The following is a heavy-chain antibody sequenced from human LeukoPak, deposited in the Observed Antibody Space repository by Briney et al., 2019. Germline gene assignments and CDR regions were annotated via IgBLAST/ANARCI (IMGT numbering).Heavy chain of an antibody. V-gene: IGHV3-30*02. CDR3: ARDGIRHRSRQPRPWAWGIPGRPDEKESFYMSV. J-gene: IGHJ6*03. CDR2: IQKDGDIK. CDR1: GFEVRNYG. D-gene: IGHD7-27*01. Sequence: GGSMRISCAASGFEVRNYGMHWVRQAQGRGLEWVALIQKDGDIKFYSDSVKGRFAVSRDNSGNALYLEMRSLRPEDTALYFCARDGIRHRSRQPRPWAWGIPGRPDEKESFYMSVWGKGTTVIVSS.